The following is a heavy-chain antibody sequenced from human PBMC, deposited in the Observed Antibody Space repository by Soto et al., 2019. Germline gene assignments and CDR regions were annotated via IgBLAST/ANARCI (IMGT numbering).Heavy chain of an antibody. V-gene: IGHV3-30-3*01. D-gene: IGHD5-12*01. CDR2: ISYDGSNK. CDR3: ARSPVATTRGSYSYYGMDV. Sequence: GGSLRLSCAASGFTFSRYAMHWVRQAPGKGLEWVAVISYDGSNKYYADSVKGRFTISRDNSKNTLYLQMNSLRAEDTAVYYCARSPVATTRGSYSYYGMDVWGQGTTVTVSS. CDR1: GFTFSRYA. J-gene: IGHJ6*02.